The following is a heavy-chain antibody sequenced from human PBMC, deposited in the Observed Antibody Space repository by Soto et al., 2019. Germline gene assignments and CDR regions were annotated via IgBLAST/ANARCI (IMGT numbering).Heavy chain of an antibody. CDR2: IRSKSNGGTA. V-gene: IGHV3-49*03. CDR3: SRSIFGGHGLDV. Sequence: PGGSLRLSCIGSGLIFGDYAMSWFRQSPGKGLEWVGLIRSKSNGGTAEYAASVKGRFTISRDDSKSIAYLQMNSLKTADTALYHCSRSIFGGHGLDVWGQGTTVTVSS. J-gene: IGHJ6*02. CDR1: GLIFGDYA. D-gene: IGHD3-10*02.